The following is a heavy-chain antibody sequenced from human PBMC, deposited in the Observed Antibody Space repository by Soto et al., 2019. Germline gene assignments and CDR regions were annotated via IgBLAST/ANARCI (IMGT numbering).Heavy chain of an antibody. V-gene: IGHV3-53*01. J-gene: IGHJ4*01. D-gene: IGHD5-18*01. CDR2: IYSGGNT. CDR3: AKDGLGAYSYGSYYFDY. Sequence: HPGGSLRLSCAVSGFTVSSNYMNWVRQAPGKGLEWVSFIYSGGNTYYADSVKGRFTISRDNSKNTLYLQMNSLRAEDTAVYYCAKDGLGAYSYGSYYFDYWGQGALVTVSS. CDR1: GFTVSSNY.